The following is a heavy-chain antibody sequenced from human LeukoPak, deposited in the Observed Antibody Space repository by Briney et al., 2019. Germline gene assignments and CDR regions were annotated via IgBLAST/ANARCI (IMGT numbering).Heavy chain of an antibody. CDR1: GGSISSYY. CDR3: ARDGYSSSWSPLYFDY. CDR2: IYYSGST. J-gene: IGHJ4*02. Sequence: SETLSLTCTVSGGSISSYYWSWIRQPPGKGLEWIGYIYYSGSTNYNPSLKSRVTISVDTSKDQFSLKLSSVTAADTAVYYCARDGYSSSWSPLYFDYWGQGTLVTVSS. D-gene: IGHD6-13*01. V-gene: IGHV4-59*01.